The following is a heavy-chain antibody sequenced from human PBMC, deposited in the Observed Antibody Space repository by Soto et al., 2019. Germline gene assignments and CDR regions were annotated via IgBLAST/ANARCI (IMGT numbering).Heavy chain of an antibody. Sequence: SETLSLTCTVSGGSISSGGYYWSWIRQHPGKGLEWIGYIYYSGSTYYNPSLKSRVTISVDTSKNQFSLKLSSVTAADTAVYYCARVFMITFGGVIVIFDYWGQGTLVTVSS. V-gene: IGHV4-31*03. CDR3: ARVFMITFGGVIVIFDY. J-gene: IGHJ4*02. CDR1: GGSISSGGYY. D-gene: IGHD3-16*02. CDR2: IYYSGST.